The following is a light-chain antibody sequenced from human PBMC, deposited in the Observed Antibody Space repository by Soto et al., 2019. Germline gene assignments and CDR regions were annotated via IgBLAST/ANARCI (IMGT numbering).Light chain of an antibody. CDR2: KIS. CDR3: RQATQFPWT. V-gene: IGKV2-24*01. J-gene: IGKJ1*01. CDR1: QSLVHSDGNTY. Sequence: DIVMTQTPLPSPVTLGQPASISCRSSQSLVHSDGNTYLTWHQQRPGQPPRLLLYKISKRFSGGPDRFSGSGAGTAFTLKISRVEPEDVGVYYCRQATQFPWTFGQGTKVEIK.